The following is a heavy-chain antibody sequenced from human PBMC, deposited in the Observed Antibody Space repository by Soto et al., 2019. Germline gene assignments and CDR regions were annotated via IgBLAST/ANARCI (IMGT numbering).Heavy chain of an antibody. V-gene: IGHV3-53*01. CDR2: IYSGGST. D-gene: IGHD2-2*01. CDR3: AGGTGYCSSTSCYGYYGMDV. J-gene: IGHJ6*02. Sequence: EVQLVESGGGLIQPGGSLRLSCAASGFTVSSNYMSWVRQAPGKGLEWVSVIYSGGSTYYADSVKGRFTISRDNSKNTLYLQMNSLRAEDTAVYYCAGGTGYCSSTSCYGYYGMDVWGQGTTVTVSS. CDR1: GFTVSSNY.